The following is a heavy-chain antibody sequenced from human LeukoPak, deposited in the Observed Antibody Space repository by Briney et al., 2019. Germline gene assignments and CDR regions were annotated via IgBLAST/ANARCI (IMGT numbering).Heavy chain of an antibody. CDR3: ARDLYISSWTAFDY. CDR1: GFTFSTYS. D-gene: IGHD6-13*01. J-gene: IGHJ4*02. CDR2: ISSSSSYI. V-gene: IGHV3-21*01. Sequence: GGSLRLSCAASGFTFSTYSMNWVRQAPGKGLEWVSSISSSSSYIYYADSVKGRFTISRDNAKNSLYLQMSSLRAEDTAVYYCARDLYISSWTAFDYWGQGTLVTVSS.